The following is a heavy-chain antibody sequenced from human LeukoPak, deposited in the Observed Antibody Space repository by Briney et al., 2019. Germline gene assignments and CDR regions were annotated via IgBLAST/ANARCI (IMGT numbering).Heavy chain of an antibody. V-gene: IGHV1-69*04. Sequence: ASVKVSCKASGYTFTSYYMHWVRQAPGQGLEWMGRIIPILGIANYAQKFQGRVTITADKSTSTAYMELSSLRSEDTAVYYCARGYGSGSYYDDYWGQGTLVTVSS. CDR3: ARGYGSGSYYDDY. CDR1: GYTFTSYY. CDR2: IIPILGIA. D-gene: IGHD3-10*01. J-gene: IGHJ4*02.